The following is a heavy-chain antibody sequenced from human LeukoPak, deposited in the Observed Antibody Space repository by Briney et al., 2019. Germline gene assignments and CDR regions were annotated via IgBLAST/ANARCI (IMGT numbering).Heavy chain of an antibody. D-gene: IGHD3-22*01. Sequence: PGRSLRLSCAASGFTFSSYGMHWVRQAPGKGLEWVSAISGSGGSTYYADSVKGRFTISRDNSKNTLYLQMNSLRAEDTAVYYCAKTSIYYYDSSGYSSYWGQGTLVTVSS. CDR3: AKTSIYYYDSSGYSSY. CDR1: GFTFSSYG. V-gene: IGHV3-23*01. CDR2: ISGSGGST. J-gene: IGHJ4*02.